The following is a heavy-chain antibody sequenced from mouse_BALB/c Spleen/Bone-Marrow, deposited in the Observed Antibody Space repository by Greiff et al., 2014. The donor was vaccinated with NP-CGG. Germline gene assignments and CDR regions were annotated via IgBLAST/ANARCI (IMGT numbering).Heavy chain of an antibody. D-gene: IGHD1-1*01. J-gene: IGHJ4*01. V-gene: IGHV1S81*02. CDR2: INPSNVDT. CDR3: SRGYYGSTYYYAMDY. CDR1: GYTFTSYY. Sequence: LVESGAELVKPRASVKLSCKASGYTFTSYYMFWVKQRPGQGLEWIGEINPSNVDTNFNEKFKSKATLTVDKSSNTAYMQLSSLTSEDSAVYYCSRGYYGSTYYYAMDYWGQGTSVTVSS.